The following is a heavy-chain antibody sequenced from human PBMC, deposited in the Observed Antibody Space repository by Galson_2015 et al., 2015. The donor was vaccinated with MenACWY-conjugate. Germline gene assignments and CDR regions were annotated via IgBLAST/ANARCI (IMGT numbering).Heavy chain of an antibody. CDR1: GFTFSSYG. CDR2: ISTSGNYV. V-gene: IGHV3-21*01. Sequence: SLRLSCAASGFTFSSYGMNWVRQAPGKGLEWVSSISTSGNYVNYADSVKGRFTISRDNAKNSLFLQMNSLRAEDTAVYYCARDRTAPSYWGQGTLVTVSS. J-gene: IGHJ4*02. CDR3: ARDRTAPSY.